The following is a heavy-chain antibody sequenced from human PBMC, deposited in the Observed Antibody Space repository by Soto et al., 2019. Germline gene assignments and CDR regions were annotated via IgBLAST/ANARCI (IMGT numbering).Heavy chain of an antibody. CDR1: GFTFSSFW. D-gene: IGHD2-15*01. J-gene: IGHJ6*02. V-gene: IGHV3-7*03. Sequence: GGSLRLSCAAAGFTFSSFWMAWVRQAPGKGLEWVANINQDGSEKYYVDSMKGRFTISRDNAKNSLYLEMNSLRAEDTAVYYCATERDFPVIAQTPPLQSGISVWGQATTVTFSS. CDR3: ATERDFPVIAQTPPLQSGISV. CDR2: INQDGSEK.